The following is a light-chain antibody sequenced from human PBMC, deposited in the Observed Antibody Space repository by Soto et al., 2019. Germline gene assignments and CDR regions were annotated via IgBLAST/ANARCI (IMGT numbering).Light chain of an antibody. J-gene: IGLJ1*01. V-gene: IGLV2-14*01. Sequence: QSALTQHASVSGSPGQSITISCTGTSSDVGGYNYVSWYQQHPGNAPRLMIYEVNNRPSGVPNRFSGSKSGNTASLTISGLQAEDEADYYCSSKTSSRTPFVFGTGTKVTVL. CDR2: EVN. CDR3: SSKTSSRTPFV. CDR1: SSDVGGYNY.